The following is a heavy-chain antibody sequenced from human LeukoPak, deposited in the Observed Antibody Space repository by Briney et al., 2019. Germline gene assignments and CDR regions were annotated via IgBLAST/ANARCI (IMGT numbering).Heavy chain of an antibody. CDR1: GFTFGTYS. CDR3: AKDRVPDGRWNFDF. D-gene: IGHD1-1*01. V-gene: IGHV3-23*01. Sequence: GGSLRLSCAASGFTFGTYSMNWVRRAPGKGLEWVSGILASGSTTYYADSVKGRFTISRDNSKNTLYLQMNSLRAEDTAIYYCAKDRVPDGRWNFDFWGQGTLVTVSS. J-gene: IGHJ4*02. CDR2: ILASGSTT.